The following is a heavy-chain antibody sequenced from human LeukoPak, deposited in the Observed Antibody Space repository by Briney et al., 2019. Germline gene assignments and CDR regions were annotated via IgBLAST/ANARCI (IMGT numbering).Heavy chain of an antibody. V-gene: IGHV4-34*01. Sequence: SETLSLTCAVYGGSFSGYYWSWIRHPPGKGLEWIGEINHSGSTNYNPSLESRVTISVDTSKNQFSLKLSSVTAADTAVYYCARISYSRIRGLQHWGQGTLVTVSS. CDR2: INHSGST. D-gene: IGHD6-13*01. CDR1: GGSFSGYY. J-gene: IGHJ1*01. CDR3: ARISYSRIRGLQH.